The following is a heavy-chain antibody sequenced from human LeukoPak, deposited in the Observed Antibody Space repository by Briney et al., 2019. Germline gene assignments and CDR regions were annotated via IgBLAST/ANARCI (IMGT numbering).Heavy chain of an antibody. J-gene: IGHJ6*02. Sequence: GASAKVSCKASGYTFTSYAMHWVRQAPGQRLEWMGWINAGNGNTKYSQKFQGRVTITRDTSASTAYMELSSLRSEDTAVYYCARDKWDGDYEYYYYGMDVWGQGTTVTVSS. V-gene: IGHV1-3*01. CDR1: GYTFTSYA. CDR3: ARDKWDGDYEYYYYGMDV. D-gene: IGHD4-17*01. CDR2: INAGNGNT.